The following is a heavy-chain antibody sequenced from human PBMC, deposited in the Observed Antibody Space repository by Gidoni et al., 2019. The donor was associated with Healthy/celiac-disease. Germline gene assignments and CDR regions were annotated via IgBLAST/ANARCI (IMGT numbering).Heavy chain of an antibody. CDR3: ARDRLGYCSGGSCRNGEFDVDYYYGMDV. CDR2: IYTRWGT. CDR1: GGSISSYY. D-gene: IGHD2-15*01. Sequence: QVQLQESGPGLVKPSETLSLTCTVSGGSISSYYWSWIRQPAGKGLEWIGRIYTRWGTNYNHSLKSRVTMSVDTSKNQFSLKLSSVTAADTAVYYCARDRLGYCSGGSCRNGEFDVDYYYGMDVWGQGTTVTVSS. J-gene: IGHJ6*02. V-gene: IGHV4-4*07.